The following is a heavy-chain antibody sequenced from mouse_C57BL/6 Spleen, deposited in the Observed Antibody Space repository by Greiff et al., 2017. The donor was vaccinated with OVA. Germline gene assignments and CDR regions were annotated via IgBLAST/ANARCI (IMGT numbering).Heavy chain of an antibody. V-gene: IGHV3-6*01. CDR1: GYSITSGYY. CDR2: ISYDGSN. J-gene: IGHJ2*01. Sequence: EVKVEESGPGLVKPSQSLSLTCSVTGYSITSGYYWNWIRQFPGNKLEWMGYISYDGSNNYNPSLKNRISITRDTSKNQFFLKLNSVTTEDTATYYCARGGYEGYYFDYWGQGTTLTVSS. CDR3: ARGGYEGYYFDY. D-gene: IGHD2-2*01.